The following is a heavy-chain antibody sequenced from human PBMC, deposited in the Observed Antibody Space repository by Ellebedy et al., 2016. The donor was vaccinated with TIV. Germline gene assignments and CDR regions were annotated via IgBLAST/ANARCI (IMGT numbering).Heavy chain of an antibody. CDR1: GFIFPNYD. D-gene: IGHD4-17*01. CDR2: IGDSGDET. V-gene: IGHV3-23*01. CDR3: ARGLSDYGDGKLGA. J-gene: IGHJ5*02. Sequence: GGSLRLSCAATGFIFPNYDMTWVRQAPGKGLEWISVIGDSGDETYYADSVKGRFTISRDNSKNTLYLQMNSLRAEDTAAYYCARGLSDYGDGKLGAWGQGILVTVSS.